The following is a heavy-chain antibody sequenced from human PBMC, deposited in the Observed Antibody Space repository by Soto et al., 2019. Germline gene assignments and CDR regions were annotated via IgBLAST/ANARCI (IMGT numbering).Heavy chain of an antibody. V-gene: IGHV1-69*13. Sequence: EASVKVSCKASGGTFSSYAISWVRQAPGQGLEWMGGIIPIFGTANYAQKFQGRVTITADESTSTAYMELSSLRSEDTAVYYCARSPPPAHYYGMDVWGQGTTVTISS. CDR3: ARSPPPAHYYGMDV. J-gene: IGHJ6*02. CDR1: GGTFSSYA. CDR2: IIPIFGTA.